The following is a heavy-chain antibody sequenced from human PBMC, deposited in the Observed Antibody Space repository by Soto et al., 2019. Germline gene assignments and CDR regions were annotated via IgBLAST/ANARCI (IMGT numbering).Heavy chain of an antibody. CDR2: IIPILGIA. CDR3: ARVARDDTSGYY. D-gene: IGHD3-22*01. Sequence: QVQLVQSGAEVKKPGSSVKVSCKASGGTFSSYTVNWVRQAPGQGLEWMGRIIPILGIANYAQKFQGRVTIXAXXSATTAYMELSSLRSEDTAVYYCARVARDDTSGYYWGQGTLVTVSS. J-gene: IGHJ4*02. V-gene: IGHV1-69*02. CDR1: GGTFSSYT.